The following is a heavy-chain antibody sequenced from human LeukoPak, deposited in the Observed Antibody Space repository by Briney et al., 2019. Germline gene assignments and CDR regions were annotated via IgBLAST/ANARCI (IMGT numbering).Heavy chain of an antibody. CDR1: GFTFSSYW. CDR3: ASGGDYAGNWFDP. Sequence: GGSLRLSCAASGFTFSSYWMSWVRQAPGKGLEWVANIKQDGSEKYYVDSVKGRFTISRDTAKNSLYLQMNSLRAEDTAVYYCASGGDYAGNWFDPWGQGTLVTVSS. D-gene: IGHD4-17*01. V-gene: IGHV3-7*01. CDR2: IKQDGSEK. J-gene: IGHJ5*02.